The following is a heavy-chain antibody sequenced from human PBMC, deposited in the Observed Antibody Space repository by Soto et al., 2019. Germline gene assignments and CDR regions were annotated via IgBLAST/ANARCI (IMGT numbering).Heavy chain of an antibody. CDR1: GGTFSSYA. Sequence: QVQLVQSGAEVKKPGSSVKVSCKASGGTFSSYAISWVRQAPGQGLEWMGGIIPIFGTANYAQKFQGRVTRTADESTSTAYMELGSLRYEDTAVYYCARASNDYDSSSRPYYGMDVWGQGTTVTVSS. V-gene: IGHV1-69*12. CDR2: IIPIFGTA. CDR3: ARASNDYDSSSRPYYGMDV. D-gene: IGHD3-22*01. J-gene: IGHJ6*02.